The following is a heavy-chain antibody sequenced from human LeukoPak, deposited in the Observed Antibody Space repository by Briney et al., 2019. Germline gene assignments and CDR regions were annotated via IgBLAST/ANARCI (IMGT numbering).Heavy chain of an antibody. CDR3: ARVLLERPGIDSFDM. V-gene: IGHV3-48*01. Sequence: GGSLRLSCGASEFSLRSYSMDWVRPAPGKGLEWVSHINSGSSTIYYADSVKGRFTISRDNAGNSLYLHMNSLRAEDTAVYYCARVLLERPGIDSFDMWGQGTMVTVSS. D-gene: IGHD1-1*01. CDR2: INSGSSTI. CDR1: EFSLRSYS. J-gene: IGHJ3*02.